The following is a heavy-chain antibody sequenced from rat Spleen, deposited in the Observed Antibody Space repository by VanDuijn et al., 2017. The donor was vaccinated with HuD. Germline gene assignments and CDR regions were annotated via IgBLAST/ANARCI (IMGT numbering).Heavy chain of an antibody. V-gene: IGHV5-22*01. D-gene: IGHD1-10*01. CDR3: ARHPNNYQLYWYFDF. CDR2: ISYEGSST. J-gene: IGHJ1*01. Sequence: EVQLVESGGGLVQPGNSLKLSCAASGFTFSDYAMAWVRQAPKKGLEWVASISYEGSSTYYGDSVKGRFTISRDNAKSTLYLQMNSLRSEDTATYYCARHPNNYQLYWYFDFWGPGTMVTVSS. CDR1: GFTFSDYA.